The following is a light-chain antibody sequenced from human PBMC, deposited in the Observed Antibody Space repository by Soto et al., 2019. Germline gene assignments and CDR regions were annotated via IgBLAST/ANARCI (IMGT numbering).Light chain of an antibody. CDR1: QSISSW. CDR2: DAS. CDR3: QQYNSYSYTWT. V-gene: IGKV1-5*01. J-gene: IGKJ1*01. Sequence: DIQMTQSPSTLSASVGDRVTITCRASQSISSWLAWYQQKPGKAPKLLTYDASSLESGVPSRFSGSGSGTEFTLTISSLQPDDFATYYCQQYNSYSYTWTFGQGTKV.